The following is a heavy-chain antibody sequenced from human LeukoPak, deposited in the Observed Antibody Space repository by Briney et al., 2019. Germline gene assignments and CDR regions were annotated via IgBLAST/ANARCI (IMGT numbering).Heavy chain of an antibody. CDR1: GGTFSSYA. CDR3: ARDFWFPHQTTPYNWFDP. Sequence: GASVKVSCKASGGTFSSYAISWVRQAPGQGLEWMGWISAYNGNTNYAQKLQGRVTMTTDTSTSTAYMELRSLRSDDTAVYYCARDFWFPHQTTPYNWFDPWGQGTLVTVSS. J-gene: IGHJ5*02. V-gene: IGHV1-18*01. D-gene: IGHD3-3*01. CDR2: ISAYNGNT.